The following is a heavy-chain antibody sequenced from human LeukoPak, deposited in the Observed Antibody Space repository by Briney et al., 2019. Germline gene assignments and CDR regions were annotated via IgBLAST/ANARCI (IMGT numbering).Heavy chain of an antibody. V-gene: IGHV3-48*04. D-gene: IGHD5-24*01. CDR3: ARDRGYTRTNTDGYPVFDL. Sequence: QTGGSLRLSCATSGFNLINYAMSWVRQAPGKGPEWIAYIHLSGAPIHYAEPAKGRFSISRDNVNNALYLQMDNLRVEDTGVYYCARDRGYTRTNTDGYPVFDLWGQGTLVTVSS. J-gene: IGHJ4*03. CDR2: IHLSGAPI. CDR1: GFNLINYA.